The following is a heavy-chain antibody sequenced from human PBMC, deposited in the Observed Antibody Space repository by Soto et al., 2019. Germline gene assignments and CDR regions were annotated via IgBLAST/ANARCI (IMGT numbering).Heavy chain of an antibody. Sequence: QVQLVQSGAEVKKPGASVKVSCKASGYTFTRSGISWVRQAPGQGLEWMGWISTYNGDTNYAQTFQGRVTMTTDTSTSTVHIEVRSLRSDDTAVYYCAREGVAPYYYSGMDVWGQGTPVTVSS. CDR2: ISTYNGDT. CDR1: GYTFTRSG. CDR3: AREGVAPYYYSGMDV. D-gene: IGHD5-12*01. J-gene: IGHJ6*02. V-gene: IGHV1-18*01.